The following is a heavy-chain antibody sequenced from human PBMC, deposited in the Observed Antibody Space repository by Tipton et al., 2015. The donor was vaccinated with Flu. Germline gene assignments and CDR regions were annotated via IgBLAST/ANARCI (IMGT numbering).Heavy chain of an antibody. Sequence: GSLRLSCAVSGFTFDDYTMHWVRQAPGKGLEWVSLIAWDGGSTSYADFVRGRFTISRDNSKNSLYLQMNSLRTEDTALYYCAKEYSSGSFYVWGQGTIVTVSS. J-gene: IGHJ3*01. CDR1: GFTFDDYT. CDR3: AKEYSSGSFYV. CDR2: IAWDGGST. D-gene: IGHD6-19*01. V-gene: IGHV3-43*01.